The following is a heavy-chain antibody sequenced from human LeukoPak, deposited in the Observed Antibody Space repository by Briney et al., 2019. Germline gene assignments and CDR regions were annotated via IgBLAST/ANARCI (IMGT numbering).Heavy chain of an antibody. CDR3: ARDGSSSGCELDY. V-gene: IGHV3-11*04. Sequence: GGSLRLSCAASGFTFGDYYMSWIRQAPGKGLEWVSFISSSGSTIYYADSVKGRFTISRDNAKNSLYLQMNSLRAEDTAVYYCARDGSSSGCELDYWGQGTLVTVSS. CDR1: GFTFGDYY. CDR2: ISSSGSTI. J-gene: IGHJ4*02. D-gene: IGHD6-19*01.